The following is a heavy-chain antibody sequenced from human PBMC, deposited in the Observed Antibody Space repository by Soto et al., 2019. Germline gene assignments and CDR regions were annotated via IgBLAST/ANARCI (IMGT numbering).Heavy chain of an antibody. V-gene: IGHV3-48*01. J-gene: IGHJ3*02. D-gene: IGHD6-13*01. CDR2: ISYDSKTI. CDR3: AREVPDSSRPDFNLGAFDI. Sequence: PGGSLRLSCAASGFSLSADSMNWVRQAPGEGPEWLSYISYDSKTIYYADSVKGRFTISRDNAENSLYLQMNSLRGEDTAVYYCAREVPDSSRPDFNLGAFDIWGQGTMVTVSS. CDR1: GFSLSADS.